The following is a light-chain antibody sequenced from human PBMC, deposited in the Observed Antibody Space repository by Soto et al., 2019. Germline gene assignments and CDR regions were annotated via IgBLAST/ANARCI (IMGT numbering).Light chain of an antibody. CDR2: DAY. Sequence: EVVLTQSPVTLSLSAGERATLSGRASQSFRGLLAWYQQKPGQAPRLLIYDAYNRATGIPPRFSGSGSGTDFTLTISSLEPEDSAVYYCQQRHMWPITFGQGTQLEIK. CDR1: QSFRGL. V-gene: IGKV3-11*01. CDR3: QQRHMWPIT. J-gene: IGKJ5*01.